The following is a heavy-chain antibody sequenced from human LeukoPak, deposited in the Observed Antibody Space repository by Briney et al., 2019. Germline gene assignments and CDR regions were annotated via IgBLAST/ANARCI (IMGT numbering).Heavy chain of an antibody. V-gene: IGHV3-21*01. CDR2: ISTDGSHI. CDR3: ARGSVRGIISF. Sequence: GGSLRLSCAASGFTFNSYSMLWVRQAPGKGLEWVSSISTDGSHIFYVDSVKGRFTTSRDNAQNSLYLQMDSLRAEDTAMYYCARGSVRGIISFWGRGTRVTVSS. D-gene: IGHD3-10*02. J-gene: IGHJ4*02. CDR1: GFTFNSYS.